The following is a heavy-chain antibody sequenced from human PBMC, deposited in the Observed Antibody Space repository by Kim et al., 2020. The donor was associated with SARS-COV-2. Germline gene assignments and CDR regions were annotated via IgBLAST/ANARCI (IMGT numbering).Heavy chain of an antibody. CDR2: TT. V-gene: IGHV3-49*02. Sequence: TTEYAASVKGRFTISRDDSKSIAYLQMNSLKTEDTAVYYCSGGSYYYFDYWGQGTLVTVSS. CDR3: SGGSYYYFDY. D-gene: IGHD1-26*01. J-gene: IGHJ4*02.